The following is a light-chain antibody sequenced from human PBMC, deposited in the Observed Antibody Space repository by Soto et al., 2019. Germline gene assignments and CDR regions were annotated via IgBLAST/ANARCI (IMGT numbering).Light chain of an antibody. V-gene: IGKV1-17*03. CDR1: HNINYY. J-gene: IGKJ4*01. CDR3: LQHNSYPLT. CDR2: SAS. Sequence: DIQMTHSPSAMSASVGDRVTISCRASHNINYYLAWFQQKPGKVPKRLIYSASSLQSGVPSRFSGSGSGTEFTLTITGLQPEDTAIYYCLQHNSYPLTFGGGTKVEIK.